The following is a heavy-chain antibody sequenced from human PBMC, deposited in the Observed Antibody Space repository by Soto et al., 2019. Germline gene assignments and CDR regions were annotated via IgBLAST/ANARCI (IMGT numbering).Heavy chain of an antibody. V-gene: IGHV1-8*01. CDR1: GYTFTSSD. CDR2: MNPNTGNS. CDR3: AREGLFTVYDSDSYYFYGMDV. Sequence: ASVKVSCKASGYTFTSSDINWVRQAPGQGLEWMGWMNPNTGNSGFAQKFQGRVTMTSDTSISTAYMELSSLRSEESAVYYCAREGLFTVYDSDSYYFYGMDVWGQGTTVTVSS. D-gene: IGHD5-12*01. J-gene: IGHJ6*02.